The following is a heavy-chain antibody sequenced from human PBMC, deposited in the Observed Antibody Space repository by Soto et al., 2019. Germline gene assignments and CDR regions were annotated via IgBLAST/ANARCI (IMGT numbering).Heavy chain of an antibody. CDR2: ISYAGSNK. J-gene: IGHJ4*02. CDR1: NFGSFG. Sequence: NFGSFGMHWVRKTKGKGLEWVAFISYAGSNKYYADSVKGRFTISRDNPKNTLYLQMNSLTADDTAIYYCARESGSRFLESLSDYFDSWGQGTLVTVSS. V-gene: IGHV3-30*03. CDR3: ARESGSRFLESLSDYFDS. D-gene: IGHD3-3*01.